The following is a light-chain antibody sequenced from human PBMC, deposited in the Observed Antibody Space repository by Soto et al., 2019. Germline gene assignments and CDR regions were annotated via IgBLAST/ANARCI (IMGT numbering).Light chain of an antibody. Sequence: DIQVTQSPSSLSASVGDRVTITCRTSQGIGDYLAWYQQRPGKVPRLLIYGASTLQSGVPSRFSGGGSGPDYPLTISSLQPEDVATYYFQKYNSAPLTFGRGTKVEIK. V-gene: IGKV1-27*01. J-gene: IGKJ4*01. CDR1: QGIGDY. CDR2: GAS. CDR3: QKYNSAPLT.